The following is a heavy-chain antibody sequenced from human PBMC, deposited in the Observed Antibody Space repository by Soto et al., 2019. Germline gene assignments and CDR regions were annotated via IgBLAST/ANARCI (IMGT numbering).Heavy chain of an antibody. CDR1: GYSISRGYY. D-gene: IGHD3-22*01. CDR2: IYHSGST. J-gene: IGHJ4*02. Sequence: SETLSLTCAVSGYSISRGYYWGFIRQPPGKGLEWIGSIYHSGSTYYNPSLKSRVTISVDTSKNQFSLKLSSVTAADTAVYYCARGLTMIVVVPFDYWGQGTLVTVSS. V-gene: IGHV4-38-2*01. CDR3: ARGLTMIVVVPFDY.